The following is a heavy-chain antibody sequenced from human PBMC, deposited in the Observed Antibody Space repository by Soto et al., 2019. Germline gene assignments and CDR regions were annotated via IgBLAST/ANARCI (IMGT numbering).Heavy chain of an antibody. CDR2: INSDGSST. Sequence: EVQLVESGGGLVQPGGSLRLSCAASGFTLSSYWMHWVRQAPGKGLVWVSRINSDGSSTSYADSVKGRFTISRDNAKNTLYLQMNSPRAADTAVYYCARDPGPGYYDSGGYYYDWGQGTLVTVSS. J-gene: IGHJ4*02. D-gene: IGHD3-22*01. CDR1: GFTLSSYW. CDR3: ARDPGPGYYDSGGYYYD. V-gene: IGHV3-74*01.